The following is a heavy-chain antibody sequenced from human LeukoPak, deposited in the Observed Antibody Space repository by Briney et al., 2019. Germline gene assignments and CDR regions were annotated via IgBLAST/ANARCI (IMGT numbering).Heavy chain of an antibody. CDR2: ISGSGDST. J-gene: IGHJ4*02. CDR3: AKDRPQYYDSSGYYFDYYFDY. CDR1: DFTFSSYA. Sequence: GGSLRLSCGASDFTFSSYAMSWVRQAPEKGLEWVSAISGSGDSTYYADSVKGRFTISRDNSKNTLDLQMNSLRAEDTAVYYCAKDRPQYYDSSGYYFDYYFDYWGQGTLVTVSS. V-gene: IGHV3-23*01. D-gene: IGHD3-22*01.